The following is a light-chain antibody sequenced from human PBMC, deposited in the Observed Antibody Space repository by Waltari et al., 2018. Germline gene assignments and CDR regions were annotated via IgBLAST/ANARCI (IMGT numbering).Light chain of an antibody. CDR1: SSDVGFYDF. J-gene: IGLJ3*02. V-gene: IGLV2-14*01. Sequence: QSALTQPASVSGSPGQSITISCTGTSSDVGFYDFVSWFQQHPGQAPKVMIYKVNNRPSWDSNRFYDSKSANPASLTISGLQAEDEADYYCSSYTRRSYWVFGGGTQLTVL. CDR2: KVN. CDR3: SSYTRRSYWV.